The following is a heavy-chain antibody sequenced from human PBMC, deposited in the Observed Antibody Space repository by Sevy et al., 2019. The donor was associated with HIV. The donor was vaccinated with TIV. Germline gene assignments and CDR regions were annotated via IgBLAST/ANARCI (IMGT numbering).Heavy chain of an antibody. V-gene: IGHV3-30*04. D-gene: IGHD3-3*01. CDR1: GFTFSSYA. J-gene: IGHJ3*02. Sequence: GGSLRLSCAASGFTFSSYAMHWVRQAPGKGLEWVAVISYDGSNKYYADSVKGRFTISRDNSKNTLYLQMNSLRAEDTAVYYCARDRVLRSLEWFDAFDIWGQWTMVTVSS. CDR2: ISYDGSNK. CDR3: ARDRVLRSLEWFDAFDI.